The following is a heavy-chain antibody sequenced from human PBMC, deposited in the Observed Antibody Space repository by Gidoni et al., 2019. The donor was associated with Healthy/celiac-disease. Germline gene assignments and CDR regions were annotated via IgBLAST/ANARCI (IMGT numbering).Heavy chain of an antibody. CDR2: ISSSSNYI. J-gene: IGHJ4*02. CDR1: GFTFSSYS. V-gene: IGHV3-21*01. Sequence: EVQLVESGGGLVKPGGSLRLSCAAAGFTFSSYSMNWVRQAPGKGLEWVSSISSSSNYIYYADSVKGRFTISRDNAKNSLYLQMNSLRAEDTAVYYCARAKGAARGEYIDYWGQGTLVTVSS. CDR3: ARAKGAARGEYIDY. D-gene: IGHD6-6*01.